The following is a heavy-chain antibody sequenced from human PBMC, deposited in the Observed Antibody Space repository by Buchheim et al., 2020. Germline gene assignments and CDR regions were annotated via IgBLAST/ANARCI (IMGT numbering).Heavy chain of an antibody. J-gene: IGHJ5*02. V-gene: IGHV4-30-4*01. CDR1: GGSISSGDYY. D-gene: IGHD3-22*01. Sequence: QVQLQESGPGLVKPSQTLSLTCTVSGGSISSGDYYWSWIRQPPGKGLEWIWYTYYSGRTYYNPSLNSRVTISVDTSTNQFSLKLSSVTAADTAVYYCARVRRDYYDSSGYYGRVNWFDPWGQGTL. CDR3: ARVRRDYYDSSGYYGRVNWFDP. CDR2: TYYSGRT.